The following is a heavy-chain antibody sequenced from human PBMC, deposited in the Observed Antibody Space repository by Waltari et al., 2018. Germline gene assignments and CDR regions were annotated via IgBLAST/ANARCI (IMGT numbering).Heavy chain of an antibody. CDR1: GGSISSSSYY. V-gene: IGHV4-39*01. Sequence: QLQLQESGPGLVKPSETLSLTCTVSGGSISSSSYYWGWIRQPPGKGLEWIGTIYYSGTTNYNPSLKSRVTISVDTSKKQFSLKLRSVTAPDTAVYYCARGESFYDYGDYGLDAFDIWGQGTMVTVSS. CDR2: IYYSGTT. CDR3: ARGESFYDYGDYGLDAFDI. J-gene: IGHJ3*02. D-gene: IGHD4-17*01.